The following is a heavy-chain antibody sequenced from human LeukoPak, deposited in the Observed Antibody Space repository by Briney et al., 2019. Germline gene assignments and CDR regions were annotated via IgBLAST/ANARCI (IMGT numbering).Heavy chain of an antibody. CDR3: ARGYYNFWSGYRAEYYFDY. Sequence: GGSLRLSCAASGFTFSDYYMSWIRQAPEKGLEWVSYISSSGSTIYYADSLKGRFTISRDNAKNSLYLQMNSLRAEDTAVYYCARGYYNFWSGYRAEYYFDYWGQGTLVTVSS. J-gene: IGHJ4*02. D-gene: IGHD3-3*01. CDR1: GFTFSDYY. CDR2: ISSSGSTI. V-gene: IGHV3-11*04.